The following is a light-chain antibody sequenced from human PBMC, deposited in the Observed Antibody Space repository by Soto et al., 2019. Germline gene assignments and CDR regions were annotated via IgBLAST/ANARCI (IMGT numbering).Light chain of an antibody. J-gene: IGLJ1*01. Sequence: QSVLTQPASVSGSPGQSITISRTGTSSDVGSYNLVSWYRQHPGKAPKLMIYEGSKRPSGVSNRFSGSKSGNTASLTISGLQAEYEADYYCCSYAGSSTPYVVGTGTKVPVL. CDR1: SSDVGSYNL. V-gene: IGLV2-23*01. CDR3: CSYAGSSTPYV. CDR2: EGS.